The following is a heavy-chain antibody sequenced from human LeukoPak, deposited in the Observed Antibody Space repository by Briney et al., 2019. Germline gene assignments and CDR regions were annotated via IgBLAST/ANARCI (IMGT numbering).Heavy chain of an antibody. J-gene: IGHJ4*02. D-gene: IGHD2-21*02. CDR2: IKSKTAGGTT. Sequence: GGSLRLSCAASGFTFSNAWMTWVRQAPGKGLEWVGRIKSKTAGGTTDYAAPVKGRFTISRDDSKNTLYLQMNSLRAEDTAVYYCARVSAVTGGHYFDYWGQGTLVTVSS. CDR3: ARVSAVTGGHYFDY. V-gene: IGHV3-15*01. CDR1: GFTFSNAW.